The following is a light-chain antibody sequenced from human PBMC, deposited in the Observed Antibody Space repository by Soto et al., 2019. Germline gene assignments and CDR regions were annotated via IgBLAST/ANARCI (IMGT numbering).Light chain of an antibody. CDR2: WAS. CDR3: QQYYSSPFT. J-gene: IGKJ3*01. CDR1: RSILSGSNNKNF. Sequence: DIVMTQSPDSLALSLGERATINFKSSRSILSGSNNKNFLAWYQQKPGQPPRLLICWASTRESGVPDRFSGSGSGTDFTLTISSLQAEDVAVYYCQQYYSSPFTFGPGTKVDIK. V-gene: IGKV4-1*01.